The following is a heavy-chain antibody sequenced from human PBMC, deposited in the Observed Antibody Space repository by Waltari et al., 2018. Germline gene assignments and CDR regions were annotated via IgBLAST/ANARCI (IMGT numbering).Heavy chain of an antibody. Sequence: EVQLVESGGGLVQPGGSLRLSCAASGFTFSSYSMNWVRQAPGKGREWVSYISSSSSTIYYADAVNGRFTISRDNAKNSLYLQMNSLRAEDTAVYYCARTILPQKLAAFDYWGQGTLVTVSS. CDR3: ARTILPQKLAAFDY. V-gene: IGHV3-48*04. D-gene: IGHD3-10*01. CDR1: GFTFSSYS. CDR2: ISSSSSTI. J-gene: IGHJ4*02.